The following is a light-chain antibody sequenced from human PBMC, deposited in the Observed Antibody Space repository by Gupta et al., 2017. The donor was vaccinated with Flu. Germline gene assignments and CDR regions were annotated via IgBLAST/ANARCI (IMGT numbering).Light chain of an antibody. CDR3: QQNNNWPLT. Sequence: ATLSVSPGRRASHSVRASQSVASNLVWYQQRPGQAPRLLIYGASIRATGIPARFSGRGSGTEFTLTISSLQSEDFAIYYCQQNNNWPLTFGGGTKVEIK. J-gene: IGKJ4*01. CDR1: QSVASN. V-gene: IGKV3-15*01. CDR2: GAS.